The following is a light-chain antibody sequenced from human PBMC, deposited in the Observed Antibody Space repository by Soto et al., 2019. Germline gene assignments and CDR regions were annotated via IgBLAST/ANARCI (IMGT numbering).Light chain of an antibody. V-gene: IGKV1-16*01. CDR3: QHYDGYPQT. CDR2: AAS. Sequence: DIQLTQSPSSLSPSVGDSVTITCRASQDINNFLAWFQQKPGKAPKSLIFAASSLHSGAPSRFSGRGSGTDFTLTISSLQAEDFGTYYCQHYDGYPQTFGQGTRLEI. J-gene: IGKJ5*01. CDR1: QDINNF.